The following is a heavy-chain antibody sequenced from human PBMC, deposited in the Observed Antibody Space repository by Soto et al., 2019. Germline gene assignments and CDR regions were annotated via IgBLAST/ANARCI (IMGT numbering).Heavy chain of an antibody. D-gene: IGHD6-19*01. CDR3: ARDISSGWYPYDAFDI. CDR1: GYIFTSYA. J-gene: IGHJ3*02. CDR2: INAGNGNT. V-gene: IGHV1-3*01. Sequence: ASVKVSCKASGYIFTSYAMHWVRQAPGQRLKWMGWINAGNGNTKYSQKFQGRVTITRDTSASTACMELSSLRSEDTAVYYCARDISSGWYPYDAFDIWGQGTMVT.